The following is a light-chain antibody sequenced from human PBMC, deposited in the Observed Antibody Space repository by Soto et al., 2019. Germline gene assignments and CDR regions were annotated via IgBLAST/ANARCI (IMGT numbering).Light chain of an antibody. Sequence: QTVVTQEPSLTVSPGGTVTLTCASSTGAVTSGNYPSWFQQKPGQAPRTLIYTTNDKHSWTPARFSGSLLGDKAALTLSGVQPEDEAEYYCLPYYGSAQLVFGGGTKLTVL. CDR2: TTN. CDR1: TGAVTSGNY. V-gene: IGLV7-43*01. J-gene: IGLJ3*02. CDR3: LPYYGSAQLV.